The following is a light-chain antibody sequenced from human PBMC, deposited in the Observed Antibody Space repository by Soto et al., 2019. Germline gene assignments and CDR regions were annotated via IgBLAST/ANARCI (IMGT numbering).Light chain of an antibody. V-gene: IGKV3-20*01. CDR2: GAS. Sequence: EILMTQCPATLSVSPGEGATLSCRASQSVSSKLAWYQQKPGQAPRLLIYGASSRATGIPDRFSGSGSGTDFTLTISRLETADFAVYYCQQYGSSHLLTFGGGTKVDIK. J-gene: IGKJ4*01. CDR3: QQYGSSHLLT. CDR1: QSVSSK.